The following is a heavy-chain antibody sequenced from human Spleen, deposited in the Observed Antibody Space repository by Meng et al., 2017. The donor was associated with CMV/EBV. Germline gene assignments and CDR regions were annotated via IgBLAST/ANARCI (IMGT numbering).Heavy chain of an antibody. CDR3: VRGKYNWNYLSNWFDT. CDR1: GFIFSIYS. Sequence: GESLKISCAASGFIFSIYSFNWVRQAPGKGLEWVSSISTSSDYIYYADSVKGRFSISRDNSKNTLSLQMTNLRAEDTAVYYCVRGKYNWNYLSNWFDTWGQGTLVTVSS. J-gene: IGHJ5*02. V-gene: IGHV3-21*06. D-gene: IGHD1-7*01. CDR2: ISTSSDYI.